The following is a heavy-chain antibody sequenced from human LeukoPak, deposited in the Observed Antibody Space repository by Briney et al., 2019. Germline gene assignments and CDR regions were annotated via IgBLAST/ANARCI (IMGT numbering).Heavy chain of an antibody. CDR3: AKSRYQLLSYYFDY. D-gene: IGHD2-2*01. CDR1: GFTFSSYG. V-gene: IGHV3-30*02. J-gene: IGHJ4*02. Sequence: GGSLRLSCAASGFTFSSYGMHWVRQAPGKGLEWVAFIRYDGSNKYYADSVKGRFTISRDNSKNTLYLQMNSLRAEDTAVYYCAKSRYQLLSYYFDYWGQGTLVPVSS. CDR2: IRYDGSNK.